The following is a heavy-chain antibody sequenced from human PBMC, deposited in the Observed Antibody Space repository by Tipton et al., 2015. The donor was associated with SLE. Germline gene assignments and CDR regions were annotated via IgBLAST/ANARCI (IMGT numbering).Heavy chain of an antibody. Sequence: TLSLTCAVYGGSLSGYYWSWIRQSPGKGLEWIGEIHYRGSTNYNPSLNSRVTISLDTPKNQFSLKLSSVTAADTAVYYCAKALLLWRTDGAFDIWGQGTMVTVSS. CDR2: IHYRGST. CDR3: AKALLLWRTDGAFDI. CDR1: GGSLSGYY. D-gene: IGHD3-10*01. V-gene: IGHV4-34*01. J-gene: IGHJ3*02.